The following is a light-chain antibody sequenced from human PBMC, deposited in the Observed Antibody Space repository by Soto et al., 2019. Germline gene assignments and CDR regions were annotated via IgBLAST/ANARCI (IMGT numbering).Light chain of an antibody. V-gene: IGKV3-11*01. CDR2: DAS. Sequence: PGERATLSCRASQSVGSYLAWYQQKPGQAPRLLIYDASTMATGIPARFSGSGSGTDFTLTISSLEPEDFAVYFCQQRTNWPPVTFGGGTKVEIK. J-gene: IGKJ4*01. CDR1: QSVGSY. CDR3: QQRTNWPPVT.